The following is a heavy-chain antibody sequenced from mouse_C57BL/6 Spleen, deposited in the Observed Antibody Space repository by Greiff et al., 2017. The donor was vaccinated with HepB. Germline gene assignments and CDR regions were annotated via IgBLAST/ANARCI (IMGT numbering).Heavy chain of an antibody. Sequence: DVQLVESGGGLVKPGGSLKLSCAASGFTFSDYGMHWVRQAPEKGLEWVAYISSGSSTIYYADTVKGRFTISRDNAKNTLFLQMTSLRSEDTAMYYCARPLGWYFDVWGTGTTVTVSS. CDR3: ARPLGWYFDV. CDR2: ISSGSSTI. CDR1: GFTFSDYG. D-gene: IGHD4-1*01. V-gene: IGHV5-17*01. J-gene: IGHJ1*03.